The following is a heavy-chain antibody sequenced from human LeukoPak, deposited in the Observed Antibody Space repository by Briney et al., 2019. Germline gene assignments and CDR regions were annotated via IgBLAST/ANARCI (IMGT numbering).Heavy chain of an antibody. D-gene: IGHD3-10*01. V-gene: IGHV4-59*11. CDR3: ARGRWFGDDY. CDR1: GGSISSHY. Sequence: PSETLSLTCTVSGGSISSHYWSWIRQPPGKGLEWIGYIYYSGSTNYNPSLKSRVTISVDTSKNQFSLKLSSVTAADTAVYYCARGRWFGDDYWGQGTLVTVSS. J-gene: IGHJ4*02. CDR2: IYYSGST.